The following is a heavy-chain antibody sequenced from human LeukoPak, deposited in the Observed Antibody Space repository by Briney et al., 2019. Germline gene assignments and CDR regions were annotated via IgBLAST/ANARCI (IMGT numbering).Heavy chain of an antibody. V-gene: IGHV4-34*01. J-gene: IGHJ5*02. D-gene: IGHD5-24*01. CDR2: INHSGST. CDR1: GGSFSGSY. CDR3: ARDRRDGYNRSWFDP. Sequence: SETLSLTCAVYGGSFSGSYWSWIRQPPGKGLEWIGEINHSGSTNYNPSLKSRVTISVDTSKNQFSLKLSSVTAADTAVYYCARDRRDGYNRSWFDPWGQGTLVTVSS.